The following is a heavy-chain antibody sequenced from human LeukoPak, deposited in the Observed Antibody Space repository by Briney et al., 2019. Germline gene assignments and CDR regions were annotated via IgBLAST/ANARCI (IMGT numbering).Heavy chain of an antibody. CDR1: GGSISSYY. CDR2: INHSGST. CDR3: ARGGKSYYDYVWGSYRLNWFDP. Sequence: PSETLSLTCTVSGGSISSYYWSWIRQPPGKGLEWIGEINHSGSTNYNPSLKSRVTISVDTSKNQFSLKLSSVTAADAAVYYCARGGKSYYDYVWGSYRLNWFDPWGQGTLVTVSS. J-gene: IGHJ5*02. V-gene: IGHV4-34*01. D-gene: IGHD3-16*02.